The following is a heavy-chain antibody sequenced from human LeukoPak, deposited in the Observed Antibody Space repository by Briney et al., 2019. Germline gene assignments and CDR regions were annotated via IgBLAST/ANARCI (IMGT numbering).Heavy chain of an antibody. CDR2: IYYSGST. J-gene: IGHJ3*02. CDR3: AREGRHDAFDI. CDR1: GGSISSYY. Sequence: TSETLSLTCTVSGGSISSYYWSWIRQPPGKGLEWIGYIYYSGSTNYNPSLKSRVTISVDTSKNQFSLKLSSVTAADTAVYYCAREGRHDAFDIWGQGTMVTVSS. V-gene: IGHV4-59*01.